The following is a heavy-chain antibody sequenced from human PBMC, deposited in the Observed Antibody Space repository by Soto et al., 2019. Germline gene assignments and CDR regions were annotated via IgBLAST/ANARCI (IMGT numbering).Heavy chain of an antibody. D-gene: IGHD1-26*01. Sequence: EVQLVESGGGLVQPGGSLRLSCAASGFTFSDYWMSWVRQAPGKGLEWVANIKVDGSEKNYVDSVKGRFTISRDNAKNSVYLQRDSPRADDTAVYYCASATVRGQGTLVTVSS. J-gene: IGHJ1*01. V-gene: IGHV3-7*05. CDR3: ASATV. CDR2: IKVDGSEK. CDR1: GFTFSDYW.